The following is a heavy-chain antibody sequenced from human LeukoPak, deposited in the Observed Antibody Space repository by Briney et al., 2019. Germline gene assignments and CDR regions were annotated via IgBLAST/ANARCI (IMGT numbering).Heavy chain of an antibody. J-gene: IGHJ4*02. CDR3: ARGGDRGYDYCLDY. D-gene: IGHD5-12*01. CDR2: INPNSGGA. V-gene: IGHV1-2*02. Sequence: ASVKVSCKASGYTFTGYYMHWVRQAPGQGLEWMGWINPNSGGANSAQKFQGGVTMTRDTSISTAYMELSSLRSDDTAVYYCARGGDRGYDYCLDYWGQGTLVTVSS. CDR1: GYTFTGYY.